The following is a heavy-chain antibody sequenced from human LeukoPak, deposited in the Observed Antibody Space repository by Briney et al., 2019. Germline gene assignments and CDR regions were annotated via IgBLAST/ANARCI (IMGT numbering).Heavy chain of an antibody. J-gene: IGHJ5*02. D-gene: IGHD3-22*01. CDR2: FDPEDGET. V-gene: IGHV1-24*01. CDR1: GYTLTELS. Sequence: GASVKVSCKVSGYTLTELSMHWVRQAPGKGLEWMGGFDPEDGETIYAQKFQGRVTMTEDTSTDTAYMELSSLRSEDTAVYYCATLYDSSGYSGNWFDPWAREPWSPSPQ. CDR3: ATLYDSSGYSGNWFDP.